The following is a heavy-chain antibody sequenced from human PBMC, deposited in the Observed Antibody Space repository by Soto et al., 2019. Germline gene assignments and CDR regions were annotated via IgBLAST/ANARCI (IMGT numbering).Heavy chain of an antibody. Sequence: ASVKVSCKVSGYTLTELSMHWVRQAPGKGLEWMGGFDPEDGETIYAQKFQGRVTMTEDTSTDTAYMELSSLRSEDTAVYYCATVPARGYCSGGSCYNYYYYYMDVWGKGTTVTVSS. CDR3: ATVPARGYCSGGSCYNYYYYYMDV. D-gene: IGHD2-15*01. J-gene: IGHJ6*03. CDR1: GYTLTELS. CDR2: FDPEDGET. V-gene: IGHV1-24*01.